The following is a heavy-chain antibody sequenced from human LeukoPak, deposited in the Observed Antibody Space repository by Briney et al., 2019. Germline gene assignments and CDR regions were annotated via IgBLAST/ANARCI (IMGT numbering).Heavy chain of an antibody. D-gene: IGHD6-6*01. CDR3: AKDKRYSSSGVDY. V-gene: IGHV3-30*02. CDR2: IRYDGSNK. CDR1: GFTFSSYG. Sequence: GGYLRLSCAASGFTFSSYGMHWVRQAPGKGLEWVAFIRYDGSNKYYADSVKGRFTISRDNSKNTLYLQMNSLRAEDTAVYYCAKDKRYSSSGVDYWGQGTLVTVSS. J-gene: IGHJ4*02.